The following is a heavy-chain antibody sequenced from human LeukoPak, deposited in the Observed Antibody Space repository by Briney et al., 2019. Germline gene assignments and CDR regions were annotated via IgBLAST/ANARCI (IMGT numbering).Heavy chain of an antibody. CDR3: ARAGKGFYGAFDI. CDR2: IYYSGST. V-gene: IGHV4-59*01. CDR1: GGSFSGYY. Sequence: SETLSLTCAVYGGSFSGYYWSWIRQPPGKGLEGIGYIYYSGSTNYNPSLKSRVTISVDTSKNQFSLKLSSVTAADTAVYYCARAGKGFYGAFDIWGQGTMVTVSS. D-gene: IGHD2/OR15-2a*01. J-gene: IGHJ3*02.